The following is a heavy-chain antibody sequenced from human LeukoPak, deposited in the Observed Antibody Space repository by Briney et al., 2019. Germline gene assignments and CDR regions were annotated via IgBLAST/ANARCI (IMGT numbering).Heavy chain of an antibody. CDR2: ISYDGSNK. CDR1: GFTFSSYA. CDR3: ARAYYYDSSGYYYGAFDY. Sequence: PGGSLRLSCAASGFTFSSYAMHWVRQAPGKGLEWVAVISYDGSNKYYADSVKGRFTISRDNAKNSLYLQMNSLRAEDTAVYYCARAYYYDSSGYYYGAFDYWGQGTLVTVSS. J-gene: IGHJ4*02. V-gene: IGHV3-30-3*01. D-gene: IGHD3-22*01.